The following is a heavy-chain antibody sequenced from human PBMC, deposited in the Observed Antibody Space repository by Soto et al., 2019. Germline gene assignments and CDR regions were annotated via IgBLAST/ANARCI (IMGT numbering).Heavy chain of an antibody. CDR3: ARDAHSSSWYDNYYYYMDV. V-gene: IGHV1-69*08. Sequence: QVQLVQSGAEVKKPGSSVKVSCKASGGTFSSYTISWVRQAPGQGLEWMGRIIPILGIANYAQKFQGRVTTTADKSTSTAYMELSSLRSEDTAVYYCARDAHSSSWYDNYYYYMDVWGKGTTVTVSS. J-gene: IGHJ6*03. CDR2: IIPILGIA. D-gene: IGHD6-13*01. CDR1: GGTFSSYT.